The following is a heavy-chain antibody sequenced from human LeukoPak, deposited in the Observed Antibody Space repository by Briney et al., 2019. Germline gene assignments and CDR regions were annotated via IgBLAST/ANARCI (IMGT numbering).Heavy chain of an antibody. J-gene: IGHJ4*02. CDR2: IYYTGST. Sequence: SETLSLTCTVSGGSISSYYWSWIRQPPEKGLEWIGYIYYTGSTNYNPSLKSRVTISIDTSKNQFSLKLSSVTAAHTAVYYCARGPGMATIKDWGQGTLVTVSS. V-gene: IGHV4-59*01. CDR3: ARGPGMATIKD. D-gene: IGHD5-24*01. CDR1: GGSISSYY.